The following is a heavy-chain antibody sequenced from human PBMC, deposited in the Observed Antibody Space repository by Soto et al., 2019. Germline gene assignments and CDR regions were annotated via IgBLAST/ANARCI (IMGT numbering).Heavy chain of an antibody. D-gene: IGHD3-22*01. CDR3: TTVQKTFYYDNNGYNHIFSCDS. Sequence: GGSLRLSCAASGSSFSNAWMTWVRQAPGKGLEWVGRIKSQTDGGTTDYAAPVKGRFTISRDDSRNILYLQMSSLKTEDTAVYYCTTVQKTFYYDNNGYNHIFSCDSWGQGTLVTVSS. CDR1: GSSFSNAW. J-gene: IGHJ4*02. CDR2: IKSQTDGGTT. V-gene: IGHV3-15*01.